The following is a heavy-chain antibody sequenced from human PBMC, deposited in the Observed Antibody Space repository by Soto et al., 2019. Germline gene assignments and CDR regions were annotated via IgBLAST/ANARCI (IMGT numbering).Heavy chain of an antibody. Sequence: QVQLVESGGGVVQPGASLRLSCVGSGFTFRSYVIHWVRQAPGKGLEWVALTSYDGSNKYYDDSVKGRFTLSRDNSRNTVDLPMDSLRLEDTPLYYCARWGTTGGLDVWGQGPLVSVSS. CDR3: ARWGTTGGLDV. CDR1: GFTFRSYV. V-gene: IGHV3-30*19. J-gene: IGHJ4*02. D-gene: IGHD3-16*01. CDR2: TSYDGSNK.